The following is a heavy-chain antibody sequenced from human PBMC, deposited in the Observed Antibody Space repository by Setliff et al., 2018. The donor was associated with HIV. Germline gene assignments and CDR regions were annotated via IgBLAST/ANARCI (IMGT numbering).Heavy chain of an antibody. V-gene: IGHV1-69*05. J-gene: IGHJ6*02. D-gene: IGHD5-12*01. CDR2: VTPILHTT. CDR1: GDTFSTYV. CDR3: AGSRDGYTVGMDV. Sequence: SVKVSCKSSGDTFSTYVFTWVRQAPGQGLEWMGGVTPILHTTNYAQKFQGRVTITTDESTSTAYMELSSLRSEDTAVYYCAGSRDGYTVGMDVWGQGTTVTVSS.